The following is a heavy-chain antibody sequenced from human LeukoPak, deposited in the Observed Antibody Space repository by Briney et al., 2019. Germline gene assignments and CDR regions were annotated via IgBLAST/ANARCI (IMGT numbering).Heavy chain of an antibody. V-gene: IGHV4-59*08. J-gene: IGHJ4*02. CDR3: ARHVGATDFDY. D-gene: IGHD1-26*01. CDR1: GGSISSYY. Sequence: SETLSLTCTVSGGSISSYYWSWIRQPPGKGLEWIGYIYYSGSTNYNPSLKSRVTISVDTSKNQFSLKLSSVTAADTDVYYCARHVGATDFDYWGQGTLVTVSS. CDR2: IYYSGST.